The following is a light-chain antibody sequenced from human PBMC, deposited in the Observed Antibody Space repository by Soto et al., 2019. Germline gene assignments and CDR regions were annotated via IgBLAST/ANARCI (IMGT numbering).Light chain of an antibody. CDR3: QQTYSTPQP. J-gene: IGKJ5*01. Sequence: IQVAQSPSSLSASVGDRVTITCRASQSISRHLNWYQQKPGKAPKLLISIASSLQSGVPSRFSGSGSGTDFTLTISNVQPEDFATYYCQQTYSTPQPFGQGTRLEIK. V-gene: IGKV1-39*01. CDR1: QSISRH. CDR2: IAS.